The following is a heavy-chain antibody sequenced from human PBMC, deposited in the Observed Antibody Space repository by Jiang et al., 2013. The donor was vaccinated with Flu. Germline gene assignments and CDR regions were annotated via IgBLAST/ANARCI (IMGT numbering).Heavy chain of an antibody. D-gene: IGHD3-16*01. CDR2: INPSGGST. J-gene: IGHJ4*02. CDR3: ARNYDSGLDY. V-gene: IGHV1-46*01. Sequence: SGAEVKKPGASVKVSCKASGYTFASYYIHWVRQAPGQGLKWMGFINPSGGSTSYAQKFQGRVTMTRDTSTSTVYMELSSLTSEDTAMYYCARNYDSGLDYWGQGTLVTVSS. CDR1: GYTFASYY.